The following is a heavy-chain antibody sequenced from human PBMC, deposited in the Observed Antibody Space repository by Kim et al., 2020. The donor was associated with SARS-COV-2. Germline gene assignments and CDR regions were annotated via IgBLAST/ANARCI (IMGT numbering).Heavy chain of an antibody. J-gene: IGHJ4*02. CDR2: NSARDGYA. V-gene: IGHV1-18*04. D-gene: IGHD4-17*01. Sequence: ASVKVSCKASGYIFSTYGFSWVRQAPGQGLELLGWNSARDGYAHYAQKVQGRVTMTTDTSTNTAYMELWSLRSDDTAMYYCARGAYGDVSFDYWGQGTMV. CDR3: ARGAYGDVSFDY. CDR1: GYIFSTYG.